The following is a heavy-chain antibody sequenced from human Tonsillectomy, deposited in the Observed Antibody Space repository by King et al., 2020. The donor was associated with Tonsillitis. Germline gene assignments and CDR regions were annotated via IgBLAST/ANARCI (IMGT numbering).Heavy chain of an antibody. Sequence: LQLVQSGAEVKKPGASVKVSCKTFGYDFTTYGISWVRQAPGQGLEWLGWISGYNGRTTYAQRVRDRVTLTTDTSTNTVYMELRSLRFDDTAIYYCARDLAAETSDAFDVWGRGTLVSVSS. J-gene: IGHJ3*01. CDR2: ISGYNGRT. CDR3: ARDLAAETSDAFDV. D-gene: IGHD6-13*01. CDR1: GYDFTTYG. V-gene: IGHV1-18*04.